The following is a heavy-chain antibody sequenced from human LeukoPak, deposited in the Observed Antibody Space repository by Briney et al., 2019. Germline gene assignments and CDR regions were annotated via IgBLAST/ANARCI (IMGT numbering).Heavy chain of an antibody. CDR3: ARGGYAYESGSYYISLKRLFNTGNDF. Sequence: PGGSLRLSCAASGFTFSSYAMHWVRQAPGKGLEYVSAISSNGDTTHYAKSLKGRFTISRDNSKNTLYLQMGSLRTEDMAVYYCARGGYAYESGSYYISLKRLFNTGNDFWGQGTLVTVSS. V-gene: IGHV3-64*01. CDR2: ISSNGDTT. D-gene: IGHD3-10*01. J-gene: IGHJ4*02. CDR1: GFTFSSYA.